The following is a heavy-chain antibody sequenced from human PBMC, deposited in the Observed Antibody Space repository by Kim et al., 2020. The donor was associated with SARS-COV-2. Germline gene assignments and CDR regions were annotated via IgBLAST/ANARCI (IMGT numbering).Heavy chain of an antibody. CDR1: GGSVSSGSYY. V-gene: IGHV4-61*01. CDR2: IYYSGST. D-gene: IGHD3-22*01. Sequence: SQTLSLTCTVSGGSVSSGSYYWSWIRQPPGKGLEWIGYIYYSGSTNYNPSLKSRVTISVDTSKNQFSLKLSSVTAADTAVYYCARDSYYYDSSGYYHYYFDYWGQGTLVTVSS. CDR3: ARDSYYYDSSGYYHYYFDY. J-gene: IGHJ4*02.